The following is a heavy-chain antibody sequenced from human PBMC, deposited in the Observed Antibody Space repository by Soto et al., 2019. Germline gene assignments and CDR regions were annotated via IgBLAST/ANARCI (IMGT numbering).Heavy chain of an antibody. J-gene: IGHJ6*03. V-gene: IGHV4-59*01. CDR1: GGSISSYY. CDR2: IYYSGST. Sequence: QVQLQESGPGLVKPSETLSLTCTVSGGSISSYYWSWIRQPPGKGLEWIGYIYYSGSTNYNPFLKSRVTISVDTSKNQFSLKLSSVTAADTAVYYCARGQRSDYYYYYYMDVWGKGTTVTVSS. D-gene: IGHD1-1*01. CDR3: ARGQRSDYYYYYYMDV.